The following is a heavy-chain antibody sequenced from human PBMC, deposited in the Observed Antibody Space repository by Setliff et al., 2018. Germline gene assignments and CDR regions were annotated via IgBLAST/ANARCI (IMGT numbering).Heavy chain of an antibody. V-gene: IGHV3-23*01. CDR2: ITDDGGTT. CDR3: AKSSGSSSSTNLEY. CDR1: GFTFFSYT. D-gene: IGHD6-6*01. J-gene: IGHJ4*02. Sequence: ASETLRLSCTTSGFTFFSYTMNWVRQAPGKGLEWVSAITDDGGTTHYAGSVKGRFTIARDNSNSTLYLQMNSLRVEDTALYYCAKSSGSSSSTNLEYLGPGTLVTVSS.